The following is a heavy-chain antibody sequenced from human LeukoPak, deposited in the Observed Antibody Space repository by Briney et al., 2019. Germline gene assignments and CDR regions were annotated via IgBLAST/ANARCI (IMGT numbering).Heavy chain of an antibody. CDR1: GFTFSNAW. D-gene: IGHD3-9*01. J-gene: IGHJ3*02. V-gene: IGHV3-15*01. CDR3: TTDRNDILTGYSHAFGI. Sequence: GGSLRLSCAASGFTFSNAWMSWVRQAPGTGLEWVGRIKSKTDGGTTDYAAPVKGRFTISRDDSKNTLYLQMNSLKTEDTAVYYCTTDRNDILTGYSHAFGIWGQGTMVTVSS. CDR2: IKSKTDGGTT.